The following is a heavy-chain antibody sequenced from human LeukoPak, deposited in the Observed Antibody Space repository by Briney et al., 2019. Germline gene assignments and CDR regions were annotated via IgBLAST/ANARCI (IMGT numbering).Heavy chain of an antibody. CDR2: ISSSGSTI. CDR3: ARGYYDFWSGYLIDY. J-gene: IGHJ4*02. Sequence: PGGSLRLSCAASGFTFSDYYMSWIRQAPGKGLEWVSYISSSGSTIYYADSVKGRFTISRDNAKNLLYLQMNSLRAEDTAVYYCARGYYDFWSGYLIDYWGQGTLVTVSS. CDR1: GFTFSDYY. V-gene: IGHV3-11*01. D-gene: IGHD3-3*01.